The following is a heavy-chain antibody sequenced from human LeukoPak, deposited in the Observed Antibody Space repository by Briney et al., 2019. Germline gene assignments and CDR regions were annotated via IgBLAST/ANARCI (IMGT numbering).Heavy chain of an antibody. V-gene: IGHV3-30-3*01. J-gene: IGHJ4*02. D-gene: IGHD1-26*01. CDR2: ISYDGSNK. CDR3: ARDRVGATDYFDY. CDR1: GFTFSSYA. Sequence: GGSLRLSCAASGFTFSSYAMHWVRQAPGKGLEWVAVISYDGSNKYYADSVKGRFTISRDDSKNTLYLQMNSLRAEDTAVYYCARDRVGATDYFDYWGQGTLVTVSS.